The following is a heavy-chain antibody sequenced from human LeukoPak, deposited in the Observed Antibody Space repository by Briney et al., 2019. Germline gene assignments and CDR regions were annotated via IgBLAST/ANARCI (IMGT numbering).Heavy chain of an antibody. Sequence: GRSLRLSCAASGFPFSSYGIHWVRQAPGKGLEWVAVISYDGSVKYYADSVKGRFTISRDNSKNTLLLQLNSLKAEDTAVYYCARDLGRSGIGVVIYWYFDLWGRGTLVTVSS. J-gene: IGHJ2*01. CDR3: ARDLGRSGIGVVIYWYFDL. CDR1: GFPFSSYG. V-gene: IGHV3-30-3*01. CDR2: ISYDGSVK. D-gene: IGHD3-22*01.